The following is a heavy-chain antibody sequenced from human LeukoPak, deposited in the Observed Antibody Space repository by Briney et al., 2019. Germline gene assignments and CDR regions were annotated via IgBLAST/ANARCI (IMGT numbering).Heavy chain of an antibody. J-gene: IGHJ4*02. V-gene: IGHV4-39*01. Sequence: SETLSLTCTVSGGSINSHSYYWGWIRQPPGKGLEWIGSVYYDGTSYSNPSLKSRVAVFVDTSRDQFSLDLSFVTAADTSLYYCVRHISTNTGYFDSCGQGTLVSVSS. CDR1: GGSINSHSYY. CDR3: VRHISTNTGYFDS. D-gene: IGHD5-24*01. CDR2: VYYDGTS.